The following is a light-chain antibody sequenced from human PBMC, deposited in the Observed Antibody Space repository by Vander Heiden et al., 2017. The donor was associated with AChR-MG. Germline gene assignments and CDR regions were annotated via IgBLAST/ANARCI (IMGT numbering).Light chain of an antibody. CDR3: ESYDSSLSGVV. CDR2: GNS. V-gene: IGLV1-40*01. CDR1: SSHIGAGYD. Sequence: QSALTLLPSVPPAPGLRGNITCTWSSSHIGAGYDVHWYQQRPGTAPKLLIYGNSNRPSGVPDRFSGSKSGTSASLAITGLQAEDEADYYCESYDSSLSGVVCGGGTKLTVL. J-gene: IGLJ2*01.